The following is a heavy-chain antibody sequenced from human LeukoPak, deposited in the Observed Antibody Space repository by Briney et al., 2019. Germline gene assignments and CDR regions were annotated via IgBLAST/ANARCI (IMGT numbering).Heavy chain of an antibody. CDR1: GFTFSRHG. D-gene: IGHD3-3*01. CDR3: ARDRAWNYFDY. J-gene: IGHJ4*02. Sequence: GVSLRLSCAPSGFTFSRHGMHWVCQAPGKGLEWVAIISNDGSRKYYAHSVEGRFTISRDNSKNTLYLQMDSLRAEDTAVYYCARDRAWNYFDYWGQGTLVTVSS. CDR2: ISNDGSRK. V-gene: IGHV3-30*03.